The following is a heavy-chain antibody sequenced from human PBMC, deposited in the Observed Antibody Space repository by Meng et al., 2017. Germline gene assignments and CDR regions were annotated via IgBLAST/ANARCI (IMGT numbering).Heavy chain of an antibody. D-gene: IGHD4-17*01. Sequence: HVHLVDSGAEVKKPGASVKVPCKASGYTFTSYAMHWVRQAPGQRLEWMGWINAGNGNTKYSQKFQGRVTITRDTSASTAYMELSSLRSEDTAVYYCARDRSRLSTVTLLFDPWGQGTLVTVSS. CDR1: GYTFTSYA. V-gene: IGHV1-3*01. J-gene: IGHJ5*02. CDR2: INAGNGNT. CDR3: ARDRSRLSTVTLLFDP.